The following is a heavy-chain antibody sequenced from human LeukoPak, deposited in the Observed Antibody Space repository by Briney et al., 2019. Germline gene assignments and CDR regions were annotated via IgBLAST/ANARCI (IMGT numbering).Heavy chain of an antibody. CDR1: GFTFSSYS. CDR2: IWYDGSNK. D-gene: IGHD2-15*01. V-gene: IGHV3-33*06. Sequence: GGSLRLSCAASGFTFSSYSMNWVRQAPGKGLEWVAVIWYDGSNKYYADSVKGRFTISRDDSKNTLYLQMNSLRAEDTAVYYCAKALGDRYCSGGSCYSSYYYYYYYMDVWGKGTTVTVSS. CDR3: AKALGDRYCSGGSCYSSYYYYYYYMDV. J-gene: IGHJ6*03.